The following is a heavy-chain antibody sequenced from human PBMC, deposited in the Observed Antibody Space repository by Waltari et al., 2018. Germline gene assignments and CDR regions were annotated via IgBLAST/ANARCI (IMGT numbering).Heavy chain of an antibody. CDR2: ITGSGDST. CDR1: AFTFRSYA. CDR3: AKSRGSSYGTEYLDY. D-gene: IGHD3-16*01. J-gene: IGHJ4*02. Sequence: EVQLQESGGGLVQPGGSLSISCAASAFTFRSYAMNWVRQAPGKGLEWVSLITGSGDSTYYADSVKGRFTVSRDNSKNTLYLQMNSLRAEDTAVYYCAKSRGSSYGTEYLDYWGQGTLVTVSS. V-gene: IGHV3-23*01.